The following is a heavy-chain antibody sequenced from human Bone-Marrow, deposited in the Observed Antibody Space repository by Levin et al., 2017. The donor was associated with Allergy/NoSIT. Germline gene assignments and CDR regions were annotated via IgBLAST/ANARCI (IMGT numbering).Heavy chain of an antibody. J-gene: IGHJ4*02. CDR3: ARVALAMGGTEFDF. CDR2: NNIASDDI. CDR1: GYTFINYG. Sequence: ASVKVSCKASGYTFINYGITWVRQAPGQGLEWMGWNNIASDDINYVQKFQGRVNMRRDTSTSTAFLEMWGLTSDDTAVYYCARVALAMGGTEFDFWGQGTLVSVSS. V-gene: IGHV1-18*01. D-gene: IGHD1-14*01.